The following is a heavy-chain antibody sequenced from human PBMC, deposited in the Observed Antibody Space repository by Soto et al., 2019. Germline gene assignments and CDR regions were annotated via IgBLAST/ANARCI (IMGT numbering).Heavy chain of an antibody. J-gene: IGHJ6*02. CDR2: ISSSGSTI. CDR1: GFTFSSYE. D-gene: IGHD2-2*01. Sequence: GGSLRLSCAASGFTFSSYEMNWVRQAPGKGLERVSYISSSGSTIYYADSVKGRFTISRDNAKNSLYLQMNSLRAEDTAVYYCARDDPLDIVVVPAAMDYYGMDAWGQGTTVTVSS. CDR3: ARDDPLDIVVVPAAMDYYGMDA. V-gene: IGHV3-48*03.